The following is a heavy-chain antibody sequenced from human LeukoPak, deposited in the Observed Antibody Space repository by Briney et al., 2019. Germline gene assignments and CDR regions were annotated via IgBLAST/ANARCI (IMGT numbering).Heavy chain of an antibody. V-gene: IGHV3-66*01. D-gene: IGHD3-10*01. J-gene: IGHJ6*03. Sequence: GGSLRLSCAASGFTVSSNYMSWVRQAPGKGLEWVSVIYSGGSTYYADSVKGRFTISRDNSKNTLYLQMNSLRAEDTAVYYCARDPLLWFGTYYYYMDVWGKGTTVTISS. CDR2: IYSGGST. CDR1: GFTVSSNY. CDR3: ARDPLLWFGTYYYYMDV.